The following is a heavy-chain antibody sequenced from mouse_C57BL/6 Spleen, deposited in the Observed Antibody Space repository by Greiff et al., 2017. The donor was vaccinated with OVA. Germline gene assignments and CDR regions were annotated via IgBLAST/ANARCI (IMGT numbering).Heavy chain of an antibody. CDR3: ARRYYGPLAY. CDR2: INPNNGGT. CDR1: GYTFTDYY. J-gene: IGHJ3*01. D-gene: IGHD1-1*01. Sequence: VQLQQSGPELVKPGASVKISCKASGYTFTDYYMNWVKQSHGKSLEWIGDINPNNGGTSYNQKFKGKATLTVDKSSSTAYMELRSLTSEDSAVYYCARRYYGPLAYWGQGTLVTVSA. V-gene: IGHV1-26*01.